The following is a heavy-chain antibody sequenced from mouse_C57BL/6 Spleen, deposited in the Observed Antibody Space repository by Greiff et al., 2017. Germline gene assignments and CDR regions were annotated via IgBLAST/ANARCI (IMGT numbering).Heavy chain of an antibody. CDR3: ASWGHWDYFDD. D-gene: IGHD3-3*01. CDR1: GYTFTSYW. V-gene: IGHV1-52*01. CDR2: IDPSDSET. J-gene: IGHJ2*01. Sequence: VQLQQPGAELVRPGSSVKLSCKASGYTFTSYWMHWVKQRPIQGLEWIGNIDPSDSETHYNQKFKDKATLTVDKSSSTAYMQLSSLTSEDSAVYYCASWGHWDYFDDWGQGTTLTVSS.